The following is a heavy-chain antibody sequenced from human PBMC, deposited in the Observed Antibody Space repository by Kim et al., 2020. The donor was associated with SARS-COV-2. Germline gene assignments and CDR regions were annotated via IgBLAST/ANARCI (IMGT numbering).Heavy chain of an antibody. D-gene: IGHD3-22*01. V-gene: IGHV1-2*04. CDR2: INPNSGGT. J-gene: IGHJ6*02. CDR1: GYTFTGYY. CDR3: ARDYYDSSGYHPLGDYYYGMDV. Sequence: ASVKVSCKASGYTFTGYYMHWVRQAPGQGLEWMGWINPNSGGTNYAQKFQGWVTMTRDTSISTAYMELSRLRSDDTAVYYCARDYYDSSGYHPLGDYYYGMDVWGQGTTVTVSS.